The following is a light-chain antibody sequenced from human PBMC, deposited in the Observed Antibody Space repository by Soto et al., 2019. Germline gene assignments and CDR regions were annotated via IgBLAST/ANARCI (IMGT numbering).Light chain of an antibody. CDR1: STDFVGYNR. J-gene: IGLJ1*01. V-gene: IGLV2-18*01. Sequence: QSALTQPPSVSGSPGQSVTISCTGTSTDFVGYNRVSWYQQPPGTAPKLMIYEVSKRPSGVPDRFSGSKSGNTASLTISGLKAADEADYYCSLYTSENAYVFGTGTKVTAL. CDR2: EVS. CDR3: SLYTSENAYV.